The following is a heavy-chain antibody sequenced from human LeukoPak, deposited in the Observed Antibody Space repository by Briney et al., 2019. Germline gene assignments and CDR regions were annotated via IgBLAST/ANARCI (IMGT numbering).Heavy chain of an antibody. V-gene: IGHV4-59*01. CDR2: IYYSGST. CDR1: GGSISSYY. Sequence: PETLSLTCTVSGGSISSYYWSWIRQPPGKGLEWIGYIYYSGSTNYNPSLKSRVTISVDTSKNQFSLKLSSVTAADTAVYYCARVGHYYDSSGYYLDAFDIWGQGTMVTVSS. CDR3: ARVGHYYDSSGYYLDAFDI. J-gene: IGHJ3*02. D-gene: IGHD3-22*01.